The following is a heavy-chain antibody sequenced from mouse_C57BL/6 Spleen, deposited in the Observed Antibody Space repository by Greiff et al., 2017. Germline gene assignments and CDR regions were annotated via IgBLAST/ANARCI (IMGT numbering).Heavy chain of an antibody. V-gene: IGHV1-80*01. CDR1: GYAFSSYW. CDR2: IYPGDGDT. D-gene: IGHD1-1*01. Sequence: VQLQESGAELVKPGASVKISCKASGYAFSSYWMNWVEQRPGKGLEWIGQIYPGDGDTNYNGKFKGKATLTADKSSSTAYMQLSSLTSEDSAVYFCAREREYYGSSYAMDYWGKGTSVPVAS. CDR3: AREREYYGSSYAMDY. J-gene: IGHJ4*01.